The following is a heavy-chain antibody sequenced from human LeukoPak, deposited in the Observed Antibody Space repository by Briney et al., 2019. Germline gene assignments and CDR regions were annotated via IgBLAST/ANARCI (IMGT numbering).Heavy chain of an antibody. V-gene: IGHV3-23*01. D-gene: IGHD6-13*01. CDR1: GFTFSSYA. J-gene: IGHJ4*02. CDR3: ANRGIAAAGTGGVDY. Sequence: PGGSLRLSCAASGFTFSSYAMSWVRQAPGKGLEWVSAISGSGGSTYYADSVKGRFTISRDNSKNTLYLQMNSLRAGDTAVYYCANRGIAAAGTGGVDYWGQGTLVTVSS. CDR2: ISGSGGST.